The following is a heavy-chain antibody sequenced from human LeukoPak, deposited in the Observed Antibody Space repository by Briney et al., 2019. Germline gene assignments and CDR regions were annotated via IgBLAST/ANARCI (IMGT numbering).Heavy chain of an antibody. CDR3: ARNHYYDSSGYYLLDAFDI. J-gene: IGHJ3*02. Sequence: SVKVSCKASGGTFSSYAISWVRQAPGQGLEWMGRIIPIFGTANYAQKFQGGVTITTDESTSTAYMELSSLRSEDTAVYYCARNHYYDSSGYYLLDAFDIWGQGTMVTVSS. CDR2: IIPIFGTA. D-gene: IGHD3-22*01. V-gene: IGHV1-69*05. CDR1: GGTFSSYA.